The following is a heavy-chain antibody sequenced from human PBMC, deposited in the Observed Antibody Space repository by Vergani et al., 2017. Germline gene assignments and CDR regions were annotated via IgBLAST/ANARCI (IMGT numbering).Heavy chain of an antibody. J-gene: IGHJ5*02. CDR1: GGTFSSYA. Sequence: QVQLVQSGAEVKKPGSSVKVSCKASGGTFSSYAISWVRQAPGQGLEWMGGIIPIFGIANYAQKFQGRVTITADKSTSTAYMELSSLRSEDTAVYYCARVVAPYYDILTGDSNWFDPWGQGTLVTVSS. V-gene: IGHV1-69*17. CDR2: IIPIFGIA. D-gene: IGHD3-9*01. CDR3: ARVVAPYYDILTGDSNWFDP.